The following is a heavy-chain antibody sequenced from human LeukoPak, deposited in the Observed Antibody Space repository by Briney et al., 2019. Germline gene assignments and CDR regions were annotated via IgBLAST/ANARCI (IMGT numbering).Heavy chain of an antibody. CDR3: ARSIASGY. D-gene: IGHD6-25*01. CDR1: GGTFSSYA. V-gene: IGHV1-69*04. CDR2: IIPILGIA. Sequence: SVNVSCKAPGGTFSSYAISWVRQAPGQGLEWMGRIIPILGIANYAQKFQGRVTITADKPTSTAYMELSSLRSEDTAVYYCARSIASGYWGQGTLVTVSS. J-gene: IGHJ4*02.